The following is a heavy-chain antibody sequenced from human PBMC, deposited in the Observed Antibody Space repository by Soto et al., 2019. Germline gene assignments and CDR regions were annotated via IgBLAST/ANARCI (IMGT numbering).Heavy chain of an antibody. CDR1: GFTFSSYA. Sequence: QVQLVESGGGVVQPGRSLRLSCAASGFTFSSYAMHWVRQAPGKGLEWVAVISYDGSNKYYADSVKGRFTISRDNSKNTLYLQMNSLRAEDTAVYYCARDRRGIAARRGYFDYWGQGTLVTVCS. D-gene: IGHD6-6*01. CDR3: ARDRRGIAARRGYFDY. CDR2: ISYDGSNK. J-gene: IGHJ4*02. V-gene: IGHV3-30-3*01.